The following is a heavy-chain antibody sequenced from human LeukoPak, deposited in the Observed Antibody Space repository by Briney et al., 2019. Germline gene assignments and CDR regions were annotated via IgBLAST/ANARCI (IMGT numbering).Heavy chain of an antibody. V-gene: IGHV3-21*01. Sequence: AGGSLRLSCAASGFTFSSYSMNWARQAPGKGLEWVSSISSSSSYIYYADSVKGRFTISRDNAKNSLYLQMNSLRAEDTAVYYCARVEYSSGWAADYWGQGTLVTVSS. CDR2: ISSSSSYI. D-gene: IGHD6-19*01. CDR1: GFTFSSYS. CDR3: ARVEYSSGWAADY. J-gene: IGHJ4*02.